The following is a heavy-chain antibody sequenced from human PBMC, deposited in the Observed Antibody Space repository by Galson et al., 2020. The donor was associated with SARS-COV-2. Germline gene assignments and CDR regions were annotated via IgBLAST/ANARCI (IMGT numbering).Heavy chain of an antibody. CDR2: IKQDGSIR. V-gene: IGHV3-7*01. Sequence: GESPKISCVGSGITLSNHWMKWVRHTPGKGLEWVAMIKQDGSIRDYLDSMEGRFTISRDNAKNSVSLQMNSLRVEDTATYYCAGGSGFLIDLWCQGVLVTVSA. D-gene: IGHD6-19*01. J-gene: IGHJ5*02. CDR3: AGGSGFLIDL. CDR1: GITLSNHW.